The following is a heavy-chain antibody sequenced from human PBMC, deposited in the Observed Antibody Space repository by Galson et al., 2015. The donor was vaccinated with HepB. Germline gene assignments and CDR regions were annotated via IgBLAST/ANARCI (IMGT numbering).Heavy chain of an antibody. CDR1: GFTFSGFS. Sequence: SLRLFCAASGFTFSGFSMNWVRQAPGKGLEWVSFISARSTYIYYAQSVKGRFTISRDNATSSVFLEMNNLRVDDTAVYYCARGLTGDYVFDYWGQGTVVTVSS. D-gene: IGHD4-17*01. J-gene: IGHJ4*02. CDR3: ARGLTGDYVFDY. CDR2: ISARSTYI. V-gene: IGHV3-21*06.